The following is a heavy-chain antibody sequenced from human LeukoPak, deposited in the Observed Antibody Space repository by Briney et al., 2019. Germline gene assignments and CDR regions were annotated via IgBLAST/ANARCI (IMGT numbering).Heavy chain of an antibody. V-gene: IGHV1-2*02. Sequence: GASVKVSCKASGYTFTGYYMHWVRQAPGQGLEWMGWINPNSGGTNYAQKFQGRVTMTRDTSISTAYMELSSLRSEDTAVYYCARHPPGAAGTLQYYFDYWGQGTLVTVSS. J-gene: IGHJ4*02. CDR1: GYTFTGYY. D-gene: IGHD6-13*01. CDR2: INPNSGGT. CDR3: ARHPPGAAGTLQYYFDY.